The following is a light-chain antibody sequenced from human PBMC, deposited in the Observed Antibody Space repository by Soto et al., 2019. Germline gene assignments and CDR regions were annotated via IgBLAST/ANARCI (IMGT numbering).Light chain of an antibody. V-gene: IGLV2-14*01. CDR2: DVS. J-gene: IGLJ1*01. CDR3: NSYTRSSNYV. Sequence: QSVLTQPASVSGSPGQSITISCTGTSSDVGGYNYVSWYQQHPGKAPKLMIYDVSNRPSGVSNRFSGSKSGNTAPLTISGLQAEDEADYYCNSYTRSSNYVFGTGTKVTV. CDR1: SSDVGGYNY.